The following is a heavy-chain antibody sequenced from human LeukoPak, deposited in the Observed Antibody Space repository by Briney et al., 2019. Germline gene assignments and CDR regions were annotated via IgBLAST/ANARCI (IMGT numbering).Heavy chain of an antibody. Sequence: GGSLRLSCAASGFTFSTYWMSWVRQAPGKGLEWVANIKEDGRQKYYVDSVKGRFTISRDNAKNSLYLQMNSLRVEDTAVYYCTRDPRNLDYWGQGTLVTVSS. J-gene: IGHJ4*02. D-gene: IGHD1-14*01. CDR2: IKEDGRQK. CDR3: TRDPRNLDY. V-gene: IGHV3-7*03. CDR1: GFTFSTYW.